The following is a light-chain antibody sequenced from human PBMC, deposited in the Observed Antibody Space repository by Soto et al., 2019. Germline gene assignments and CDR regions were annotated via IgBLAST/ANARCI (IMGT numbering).Light chain of an antibody. Sequence: AIRMTQSPSSLSASTGDTVTITCRASQDISSYLAWYQQKPGKAPKLLIYAASTLQSGVPSRFSGSGSGTDCTRTISCLQSEDVATYYCQQYYSYPRTCGQGTKVEIK. CDR1: QDISSY. J-gene: IGKJ1*01. CDR3: QQYYSYPRT. V-gene: IGKV1-8*01. CDR2: AAS.